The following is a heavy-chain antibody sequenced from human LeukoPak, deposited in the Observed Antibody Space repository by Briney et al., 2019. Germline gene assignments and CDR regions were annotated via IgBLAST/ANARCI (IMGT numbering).Heavy chain of an antibody. CDR3: ARAVAALVDY. CDR1: GGSFSGYY. D-gene: IGHD4-23*01. V-gene: IGHV4-34*01. CDR2: INHSGST. J-gene: IGHJ4*02. Sequence: NPSETLSLTCAVYGGSFSGYYWSWIRQPPGKGLEWIGEINHSGSTNYNPSLKSRVTISVDTSKNQFSLKLSSVTAADTAVYYCARAVAALVDYWGQGTLVTVS.